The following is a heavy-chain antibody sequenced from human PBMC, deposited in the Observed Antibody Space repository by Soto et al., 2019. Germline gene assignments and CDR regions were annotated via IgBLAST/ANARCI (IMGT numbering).Heavy chain of an antibody. Sequence: QVQLQQWGAGLLKPSETLSLTCAVYGGSFSGYYWSWIRQPPGKGLEWIGEINHSGSTNYNPSLKSRVTISVDPSKNQFSLKLSSVTAADTAVYYCARGRTDRRDGYSYGWGGYWGQGTLVTVSS. D-gene: IGHD5-18*01. V-gene: IGHV4-34*01. CDR2: INHSGST. CDR3: ARGRTDRRDGYSYGWGGY. CDR1: GGSFSGYY. J-gene: IGHJ4*02.